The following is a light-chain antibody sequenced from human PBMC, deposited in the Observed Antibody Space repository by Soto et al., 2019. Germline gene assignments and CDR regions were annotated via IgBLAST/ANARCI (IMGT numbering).Light chain of an antibody. CDR1: QSVTSN. Sequence: EIVMTQSPATQSVSPGERATLSCRASQSVTSNLAWYQQKPVQAPRLLIYGASTRATGIPARLSGSGSGTEFTLTISSLQSEDVAVYYCQQYNDCTPYTFGQGNKVQIK. CDR3: QQYNDCTPYT. CDR2: GAS. V-gene: IGKV3-15*01. J-gene: IGKJ2*01.